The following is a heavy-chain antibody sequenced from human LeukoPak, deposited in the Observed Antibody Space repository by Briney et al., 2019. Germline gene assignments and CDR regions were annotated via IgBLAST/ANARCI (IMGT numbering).Heavy chain of an antibody. CDR2: IYYSGST. Sequence: KTSETLSLTCAVYRGSFNGYYWSWIRQPPGKGLEWIGYIYYSGSTSYNPSLKSRVTISVDTSKNQFSLKLSSVTAADTAVYYCARLVEMATIVDYWGQGTLVTVSS. CDR1: RGSFNGYY. V-gene: IGHV4-34*01. J-gene: IGHJ4*02. CDR3: ARLVEMATIVDY. D-gene: IGHD5-24*01.